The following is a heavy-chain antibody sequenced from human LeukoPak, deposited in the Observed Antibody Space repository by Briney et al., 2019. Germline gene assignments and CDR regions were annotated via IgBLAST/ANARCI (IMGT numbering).Heavy chain of an antibody. CDR1: GGSISGYY. CDR3: ARALGDFDYGDYGWFDP. D-gene: IGHD4-17*01. Sequence: SETLSLACTVSGGSISGYYWSWIRQSPGRGVEWIGYIYYSGSKSTNYNPSLQSRITMSVDTSKNQLSLKLSSVTAADTAVYYCARALGDFDYGDYGWFDPWGQGTLVTVSS. J-gene: IGHJ5*02. V-gene: IGHV4-59*01. CDR2: IYYSGSKST.